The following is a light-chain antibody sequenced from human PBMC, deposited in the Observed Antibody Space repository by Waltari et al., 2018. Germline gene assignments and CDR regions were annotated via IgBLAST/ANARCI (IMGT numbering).Light chain of an antibody. CDR2: KDT. Sequence: SYELTQPSSVSVSPGQTANIPCPGDVLAKKYTRWFQQKPGQAPVLVIYKDTERPSGIPERYSGSSSGTTVTLIISGAQVEDEADYFCYSAADYNLVFGGGTKLTVL. V-gene: IGLV3-27*01. CDR3: YSAADYNLV. CDR1: VLAKKY. J-gene: IGLJ2*01.